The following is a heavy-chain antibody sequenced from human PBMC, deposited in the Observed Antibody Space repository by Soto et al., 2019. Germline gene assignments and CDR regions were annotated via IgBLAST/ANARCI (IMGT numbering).Heavy chain of an antibody. D-gene: IGHD3-10*01. CDR1: GGTFSSYA. CDR2: IIPIFGTA. CDR3: ASPLMVRGVIITAQFGY. J-gene: IGHJ4*02. Sequence: QVQLVQSGAEVKKPGSSVKVSCKASGGTFSSYAISWVRQAPGQGLEWMGGIIPIFGTANYAQKVQGRVTITADESTSTAYMELSSLRSEDTAVYYCASPLMVRGVIITAQFGYWGQGTLVTVSS. V-gene: IGHV1-69*01.